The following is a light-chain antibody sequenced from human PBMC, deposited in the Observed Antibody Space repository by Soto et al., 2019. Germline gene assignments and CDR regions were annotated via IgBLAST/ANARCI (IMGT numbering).Light chain of an antibody. V-gene: IGKV3-11*01. J-gene: IGKJ2*01. Sequence: ELVLTQSPATLSLSPGEGASLSCWASQSVGTYMAWYQHKPGQPPRLLIYDASKRATGIPARFSGSGSGTNFTFTISSLEPADFALYFCQLRSSWPPYTFAQGTKVEMK. CDR3: QLRSSWPPYT. CDR1: QSVGTY. CDR2: DAS.